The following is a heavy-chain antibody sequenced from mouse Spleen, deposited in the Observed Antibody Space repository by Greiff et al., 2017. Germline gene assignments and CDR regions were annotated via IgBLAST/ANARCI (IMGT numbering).Heavy chain of an antibody. J-gene: IGHJ4*01. CDR1: GFTFSDYY. CDR2: ISNGGGST. V-gene: IGHV5-12*01. Sequence: DVMLVESGGGLVQPGGSLKLSCAASGFTFSDYYMYWVRQTPEKRLEWVAYISNGGGSTYYPDTVKGRFTISRDNAKNTLYLQMSRLKSEDTAMYYCARRGSTMVTTGAMDYWGQGTSVTVSS. D-gene: IGHD2-2*01. CDR3: ARRGSTMVTTGAMDY.